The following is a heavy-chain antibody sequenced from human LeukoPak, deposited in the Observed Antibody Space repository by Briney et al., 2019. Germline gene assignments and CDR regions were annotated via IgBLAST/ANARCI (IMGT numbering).Heavy chain of an antibody. CDR2: ISSSGSTI. D-gene: IGHD2-2*01. CDR3: AMIVVVPARAFDI. Sequence: GGSLRLSCAASGFTFSSYEMNWVRQAPGKGLESVSYISSSGSTIYYADSVKGRFTISRDNAKNSLYLQMNSLRAEDTAVYYCAMIVVVPARAFDIWGQGTMVTVSS. V-gene: IGHV3-48*03. J-gene: IGHJ3*02. CDR1: GFTFSSYE.